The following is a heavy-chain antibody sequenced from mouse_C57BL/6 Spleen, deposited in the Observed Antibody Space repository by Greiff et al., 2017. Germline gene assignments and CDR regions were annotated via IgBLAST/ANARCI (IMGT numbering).Heavy chain of an antibody. CDR2: ISSGSSTI. CDR1: GFTFSDYG. V-gene: IGHV5-17*01. D-gene: IGHD1-3*01. CDR3: ALTFFDY. J-gene: IGHJ2*01. Sequence: VQLVESGGGLVKPGGSLKLSCAASGFTFSDYGMHWVRQAPETGLEWVAYISSGSSTIYYAATVQGRFTISSDNAKNTLFLQMTSLRSEETAMYYCALTFFDYWGQGTTRTVSS.